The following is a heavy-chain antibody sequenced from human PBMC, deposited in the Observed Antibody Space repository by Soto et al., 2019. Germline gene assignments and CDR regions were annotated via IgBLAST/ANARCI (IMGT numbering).Heavy chain of an antibody. CDR2: IWYDGSNK. CDR1: GFTFSSNG. CDR3: ARDGRPALLDV. Sequence: QVQLVESGGGVVQPGRSLRLSCAASGFTFSSNGMHWVRQAPGKGLEWVAVIWYDGSNKYYADSVKGRFTISRDNSKNTLYLQMNSLRAEDTAVYYSARDGRPALLDVWGQGTTVTVSS. V-gene: IGHV3-33*01. J-gene: IGHJ6*02.